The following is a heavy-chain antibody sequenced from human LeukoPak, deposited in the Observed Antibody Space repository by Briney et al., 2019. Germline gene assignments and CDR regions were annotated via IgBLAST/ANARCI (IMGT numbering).Heavy chain of an antibody. V-gene: IGHV1-69*13. CDR2: FISVFGTA. D-gene: IGHD2-2*01. CDR1: GGTFSNYA. Sequence: SVKVSCKASGGTFSNYAISWVRQAPGQRLEWMGGFISVFGTAHYAQNFQGRVTITADESTSTVYLELSSLRSEDTAVYYCARDVDDVVVIPAAMDVWGQGTAVTVSS. J-gene: IGHJ6*02. CDR3: ARDVDDVVVIPAAMDV.